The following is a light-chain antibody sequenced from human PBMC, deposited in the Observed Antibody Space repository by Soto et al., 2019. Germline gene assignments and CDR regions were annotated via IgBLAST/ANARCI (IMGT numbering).Light chain of an antibody. Sequence: QSALTQPASVSGSPGQSITISCTGTSSNVGSYKLASWYQQHPGKAPKLMIFEVNKRLSGVSNRFSGSKSGNTASLTISGLKVEDEADYYCCSSGGSPTYVFGTGTKVTIL. CDR1: SSNVGSYKL. V-gene: IGLV2-23*02. CDR3: CSSGGSPTYV. CDR2: EVN. J-gene: IGLJ1*01.